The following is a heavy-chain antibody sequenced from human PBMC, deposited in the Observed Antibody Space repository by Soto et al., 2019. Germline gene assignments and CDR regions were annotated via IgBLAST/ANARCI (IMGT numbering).Heavy chain of an antibody. J-gene: IGHJ4*02. D-gene: IGHD5-12*01. CDR2: IFSSGST. V-gene: IGHV4-4*07. CDR3: AREGSYSAYNFSHGIQLWSFDF. Sequence: KPSETLSLTCAVSGVSINTFYWSWVRQPAGKGLEWIGRIFSSGSTSFNPSLESRVAMSVDTSKNHFSLNLSSVTGADMAVYYCAREGSYSAYNFSHGIQLWSFDFWGQGALVTVSS. CDR1: GVSINTFY.